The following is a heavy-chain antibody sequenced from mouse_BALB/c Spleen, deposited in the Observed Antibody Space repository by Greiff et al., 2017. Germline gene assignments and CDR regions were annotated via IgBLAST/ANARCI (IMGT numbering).Heavy chain of an antibody. Sequence: EVMLVESGGGLVQPGGSLKLSCAASGFTFSSYTMSWVRQTPEKRLEWVAYISNGGGSTYYPDTVKGRFTISRDNAKNTLYLQMSSLKSEDTAMYYCARHGLDYAMDYWGQGTSVTVSA. CDR1: GFTFSSYT. V-gene: IGHV5-12-2*01. J-gene: IGHJ4*01. CDR3: ARHGLDYAMDY. D-gene: IGHD2-13*01. CDR2: ISNGGGST.